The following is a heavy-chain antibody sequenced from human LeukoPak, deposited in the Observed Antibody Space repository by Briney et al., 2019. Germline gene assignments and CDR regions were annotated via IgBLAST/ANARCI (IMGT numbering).Heavy chain of an antibody. V-gene: IGHV4-34*01. CDR3: ARGSGYCSGGSSVNDY. CDR2: INHSGST. CDR1: GGSFSGYY. D-gene: IGHD2-15*01. J-gene: IGHJ4*02. Sequence: SETLSLTCAVYGGSFSGYYWSWIRQPPGKGLEWIGEINHSGSTNYNPSLKSRVTISVDTSKNQFSLKLSSVTAADTAVYYCARGSGYCSGGSSVNDYWGQGTLVTVSS.